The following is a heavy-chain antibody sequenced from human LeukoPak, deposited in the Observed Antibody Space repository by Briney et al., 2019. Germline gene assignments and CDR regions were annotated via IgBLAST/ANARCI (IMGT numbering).Heavy chain of an antibody. D-gene: IGHD2-2*02. V-gene: IGHV1-24*01. CDR3: ATQRGGPYCSSTSCYRGDWFDP. J-gene: IGHJ5*02. CDR2: FDPEDGET. CDR1: GYTLTELS. Sequence: GASVKVSCKVSGYTLTELSMHWVRQAPGKGLEWMGGFDPEDGETIYAQKFQGRVTMTEDTSTDTAYMELSSLRSEDTAVYYCATQRGGPYCSSTSCYRGDWFDPWGQGTLVTVSS.